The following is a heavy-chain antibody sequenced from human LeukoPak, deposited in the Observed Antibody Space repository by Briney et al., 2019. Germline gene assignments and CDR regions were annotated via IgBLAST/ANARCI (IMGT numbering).Heavy chain of an antibody. CDR2: IRHDGSIK. V-gene: IGHV3-30*02. CDR3: AKDSLADIDY. CDR1: GFIFSTYG. J-gene: IGHJ4*02. D-gene: IGHD3-16*01. Sequence: PGGSLRLSCAASGFIFSTYGMYWVRQAPGKGLEWVAFIRHDGSIKNYADSVKGRSTISRDNSKNTLCPQMNSLRAEDTAVYYCAKDSLADIDYWGQGTLVTVSS.